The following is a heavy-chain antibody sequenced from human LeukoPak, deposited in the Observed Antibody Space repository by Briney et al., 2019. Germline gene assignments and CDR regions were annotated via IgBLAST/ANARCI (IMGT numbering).Heavy chain of an antibody. CDR3: ASSYSGYHY. D-gene: IGHD5-12*01. CDR1: GGTFRRND. Sequence: GAPVKASCKAFGGTFRRNDLTWVRQAPGQGLEWMGGFIPNLNIAHYAQKLKARVTITADESTTTAYMELRSLRSEDTAVYYCASSYSGYHYWGQGTLVTVSS. CDR2: FIPNLNIA. V-gene: IGHV1-69*10. J-gene: IGHJ4*02.